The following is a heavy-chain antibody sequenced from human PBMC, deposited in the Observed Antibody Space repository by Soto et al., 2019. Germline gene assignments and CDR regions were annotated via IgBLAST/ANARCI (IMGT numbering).Heavy chain of an antibody. V-gene: IGHV1-18*01. J-gene: IGHJ4*02. D-gene: IGHD6-19*01. Sequence: ASVKVSCKASGYTFTSYGISWVRQAPGQGLEWMGWISAYNGNTNYAQKLQGRVTMTTDTSTSTAYMELRSLRSGDTAVYYCAREWLEKHTFDYWGQGTLVTVSS. CDR2: ISAYNGNT. CDR3: AREWLEKHTFDY. CDR1: GYTFTSYG.